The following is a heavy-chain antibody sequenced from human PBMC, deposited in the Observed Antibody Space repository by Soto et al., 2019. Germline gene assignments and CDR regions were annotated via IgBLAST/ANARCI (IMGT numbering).Heavy chain of an antibody. D-gene: IGHD1-26*01. Sequence: QMQLVESGGGVVQPGTSLRLSCTASGFTFSSFGMHWVRQAPGKGLEWVAVIWYDGTIKYYADSVKGRFTISRDNSRNTLYLQMNSLRAEDTAVYYCARFNSGSYEVRFNWLDSWGQGTLVTVSS. CDR2: IWYDGTIK. CDR1: GFTFSSFG. J-gene: IGHJ5*01. V-gene: IGHV3-33*01. CDR3: ARFNSGSYEVRFNWLDS.